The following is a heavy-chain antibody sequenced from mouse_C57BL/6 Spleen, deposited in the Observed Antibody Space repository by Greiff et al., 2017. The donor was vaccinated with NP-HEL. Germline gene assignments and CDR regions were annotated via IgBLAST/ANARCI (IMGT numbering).Heavy chain of an antibody. CDR2: IYPGDGDT. D-gene: IGHD2-4*01. V-gene: IGHV1-82*01. CDR1: GYAFSSSW. CDR3: ARGIYDYLFAY. Sequence: QVQLQQSGPELVKPGASVKISCKASGYAFSSSWMNWVKQRPGKGLEWIGRIYPGDGDTNYNGKFKGKATLTADKSSSTAYMQLSSLTSEDSAVYFCARGIYDYLFAYWGQGTLVTVSA. J-gene: IGHJ3*01.